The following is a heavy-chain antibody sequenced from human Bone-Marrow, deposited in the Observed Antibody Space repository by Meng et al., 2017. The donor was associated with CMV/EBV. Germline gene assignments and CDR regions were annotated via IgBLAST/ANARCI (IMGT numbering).Heavy chain of an antibody. CDR1: GFTFSSYG. D-gene: IGHD2-2*01. CDR2: IRYDGSNK. CDR3: AKEFRYCSSTSC. Sequence: GESLKISCAASGFTFSSYGMHWVRQAPGKGLEWVAFIRYDGSNKYYADSVKGRFTISRDNSKNTLYLQMNSLRAEDTAVYYCAKEFRYCSSTSCWGQGKLVTVSS. J-gene: IGHJ4*02. V-gene: IGHV3-30*02.